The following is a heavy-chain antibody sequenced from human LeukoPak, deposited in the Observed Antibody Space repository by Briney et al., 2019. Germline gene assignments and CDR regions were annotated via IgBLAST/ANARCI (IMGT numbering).Heavy chain of an antibody. D-gene: IGHD4-17*01. J-gene: IGHJ4*02. CDR3: AREGGYGDYPFDY. CDR1: GGSIGHSNYY. Sequence: SETLSLTCSVSGGSIGHSNYYWGWIRQPPGRGPEYIGTIYYTGSTYYNPSLKSRVTISVDTSKNQFSLKLSSVTAADTAVYYCAREGGYGDYPFDYWGQGTLVTVSS. CDR2: IYYTGST. V-gene: IGHV4-39*07.